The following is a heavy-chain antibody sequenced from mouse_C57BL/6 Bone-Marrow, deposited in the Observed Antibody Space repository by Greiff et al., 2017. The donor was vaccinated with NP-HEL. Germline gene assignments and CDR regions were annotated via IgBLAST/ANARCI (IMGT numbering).Heavy chain of an antibody. CDR2: INPNNGGT. V-gene: IGHV1-26*01. CDR3: ARGYYGSSPPY. Sequence: VQLQQSGPELVKPGASVKISCKASGYTFTDYYMNWVKQSHGKSLEWIGDINPNNGGTSYNQKFKGKATLTVDKSSSTAYMELRSLTSEDSAVYYCARGYYGSSPPYWGQGTLVTVSA. CDR1: GYTFTDYY. D-gene: IGHD1-1*01. J-gene: IGHJ3*01.